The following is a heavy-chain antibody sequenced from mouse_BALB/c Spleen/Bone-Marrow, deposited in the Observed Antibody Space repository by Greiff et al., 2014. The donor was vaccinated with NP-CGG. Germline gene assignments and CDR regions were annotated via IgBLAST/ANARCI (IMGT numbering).Heavy chain of an antibody. CDR1: GFTFSNYD. V-gene: IGHV5-9-3*01. J-gene: IGHJ3*01. CDR2: ISSGGYYS. CDR3: ATGDYGAWFAC. Sequence: VQLKDSGGDLVKPGGSLKLSCAASGFTFSNYDMSWGRQTPEKRLEWVATISSGGYYSYYPDSVKGRFTISRDNAKNTLYLQMSSLRSEDTAMYYCATGDYGAWFACWGQGTLVTVSA. D-gene: IGHD2-4*01.